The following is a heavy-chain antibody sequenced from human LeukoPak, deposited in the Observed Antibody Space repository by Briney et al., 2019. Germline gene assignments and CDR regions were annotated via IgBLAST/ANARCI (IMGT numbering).Heavy chain of an antibody. D-gene: IGHD6-13*01. J-gene: IGHJ5*02. Sequence: SETLSLTCTVSGGSISSYYWSWIRQPAGKGLEWIGRIYTSGSTNYNPSLKSRVTMSVDTSKNQFSLKLSSVTAADTAVYYCAGSYSSSWYELNWFDPWGQGTLVTVSS. CDR1: GGSISSYY. CDR3: AGSYSSSWYELNWFDP. CDR2: IYTSGST. V-gene: IGHV4-4*07.